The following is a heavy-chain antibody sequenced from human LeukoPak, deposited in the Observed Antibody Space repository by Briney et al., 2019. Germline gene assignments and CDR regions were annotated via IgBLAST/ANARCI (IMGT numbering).Heavy chain of an antibody. V-gene: IGHV4-38-2*02. CDR1: GYSISSGYY. CDR3: ARVRQGYSGSYYASSPYYYYYMDV. CDR2: IYHSGST. D-gene: IGHD1-26*01. Sequence: SETLSLTCTVSGYSISSGYYWGWIRQPPGKGLEWIGSIYHSGSTYYNPSLKSRVTISVDTSKNQFSLKLSSVTAADTAVYYCARVRQGYSGSYYASSPYYYYYMDVWGKGTTVTVSS. J-gene: IGHJ6*03.